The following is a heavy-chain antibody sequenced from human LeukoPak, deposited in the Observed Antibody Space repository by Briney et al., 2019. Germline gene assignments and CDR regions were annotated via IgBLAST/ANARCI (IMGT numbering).Heavy chain of an antibody. CDR2: INYRGTT. V-gene: IGHV4-39*07. Sequence: SETLSLTCTVSGGAIISNTYFWCWVRQPPGKGLEWIGSINYRGTTFYSTSLKSRLTISVDTSKNQFSLKLSSVTAADTAVYYCARLDVTRGLNYFDYWGQGTLLTVSS. CDR3: ARLDVTRGLNYFDY. CDR1: GGAIISNTYF. D-gene: IGHD4/OR15-4a*01. J-gene: IGHJ4*02.